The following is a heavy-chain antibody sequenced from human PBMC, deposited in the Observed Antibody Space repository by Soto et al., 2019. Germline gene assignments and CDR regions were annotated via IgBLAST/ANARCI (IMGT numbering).Heavy chain of an antibody. CDR2: IIPILGIA. D-gene: IGHD5-18*01. J-gene: IGHJ5*02. CDR3: AGSGYRYGRGP. V-gene: IGHV1-69*02. Sequence: KVCCKASGRTFTRDNISWVQQAPGPGLEWMGRIIPILGIANYAQKFQGRVTITADKSTSTAYMELSSLRSEDTAVYYCAGSGYRYGRGPGGQGTLVTVS. CDR1: GRTFTRDN.